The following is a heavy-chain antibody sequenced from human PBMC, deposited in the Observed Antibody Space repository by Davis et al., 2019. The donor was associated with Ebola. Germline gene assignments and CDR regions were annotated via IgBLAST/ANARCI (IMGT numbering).Heavy chain of an antibody. D-gene: IGHD6-19*01. CDR2: INHSGST. CDR1: GGSFSAYY. V-gene: IGHV4-34*01. J-gene: IGHJ4*02. CDR3: ARREVGGIAVFDY. Sequence: MPGGSLRLSCAVYGGSFSAYYWSWIRQPPEKGLEWIGEINHSGSTNYNPSLKSRVTISVDTSKNQFSLKLSSVTAADTAVYYCARREVGGIAVFDYWGQGTLVTVSS.